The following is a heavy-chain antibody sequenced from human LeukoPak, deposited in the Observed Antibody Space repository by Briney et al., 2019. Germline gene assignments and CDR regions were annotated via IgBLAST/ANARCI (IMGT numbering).Heavy chain of an antibody. D-gene: IGHD7-27*01. CDR2: IWFDGSEK. J-gene: IGHJ3*02. CDR1: GFTFRSYG. CDR3: ARDRGLGTYTSDI. V-gene: IGHV3-33*01. Sequence: PGGSLRLSCAASGFTFRSYGMHWVRQAPGKGLDWVAVIWFDGSEKYYADSVKGRFIISRDNSKNTLDLQMNSLRAEDTAVYYCARDRGLGTYTSDIWGQGTMVTVSS.